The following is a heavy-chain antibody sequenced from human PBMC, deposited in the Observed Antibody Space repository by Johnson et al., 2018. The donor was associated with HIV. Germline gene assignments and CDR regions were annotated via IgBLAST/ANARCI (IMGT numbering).Heavy chain of an antibody. J-gene: IGHJ3*02. D-gene: IGHD3-16*01. CDR1: GFTFSSYG. CDR2: ISYDGTNK. V-gene: IGHV3-30*03. CDR3: RSQWGMITSGGGNVFDI. Sequence: HVQLVESGGGVVQPGRSLRLSCAASGFTFSSYGMHWVRQAPGKGLEWVAVISYDGTNKYYADSVKGRFTLSRDNSKNTLFLQMNSLKTDDTAVYYCRSQWGMITSGGGNVFDIWGQGTMVIVSS.